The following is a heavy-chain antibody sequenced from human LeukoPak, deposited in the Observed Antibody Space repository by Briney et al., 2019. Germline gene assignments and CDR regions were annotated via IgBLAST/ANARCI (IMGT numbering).Heavy chain of an antibody. CDR1: GFIFSAYA. Sequence: GGPLRLSCAASGFIFSAYAMNWVRQAPGKGLEWVSYISTSTSTIYYADSVKGRFTIFRDNAKNSLYLQMNSLRVEDTAVYYCARGSGTYDFWGQGTLVTASS. D-gene: IGHD1-26*01. CDR3: ARGSGTYDF. CDR2: ISTSTSTI. V-gene: IGHV3-48*01. J-gene: IGHJ4*02.